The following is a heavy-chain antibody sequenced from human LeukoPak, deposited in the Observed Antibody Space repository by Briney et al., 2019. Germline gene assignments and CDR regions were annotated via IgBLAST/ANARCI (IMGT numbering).Heavy chain of an antibody. Sequence: SVKVSCKASGGTFSSYAISWVRQAPGQGLEWMGGIIPIFGTANYAQKFQGRVTITADESTSTAYMELSSLRSEDTAVYYCARDPGGYSSGWYTQDYWGQGTLVTVSS. J-gene: IGHJ4*02. V-gene: IGHV1-69*13. CDR1: GGTFSSYA. D-gene: IGHD6-19*01. CDR2: IIPIFGTA. CDR3: ARDPGGYSSGWYTQDY.